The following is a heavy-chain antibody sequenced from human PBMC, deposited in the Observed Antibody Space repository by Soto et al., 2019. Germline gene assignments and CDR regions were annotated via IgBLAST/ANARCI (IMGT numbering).Heavy chain of an antibody. CDR1: GFIFNDEW. J-gene: IGHJ3*02. CDR3: TRGNYGAFYN. D-gene: IGHD1-7*01. CDR2: IKNKANGGTR. V-gene: IGHV3-15*07. Sequence: VQLVESGGVLIKPGGSLRLSCATSGFIFNDEWMNWVRQAPGRGLEWVGRIKNKANGGTRDYAAPVKGRFTISRDDSKSTVYLQMNNLKSEDTAVYHCTRGNYGAFYNRGQGTLVTVSS.